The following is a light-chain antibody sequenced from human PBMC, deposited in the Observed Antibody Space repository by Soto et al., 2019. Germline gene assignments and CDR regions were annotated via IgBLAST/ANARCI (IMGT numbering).Light chain of an antibody. CDR3: QQRHSCPRT. V-gene: IGKV3D-11*01. CDR1: QYINTR. Sequence: EIVLTQSPSTLSSFPGDRVTVSCRASQYINTRLAWYQHRPGQAPRLLIYQTSIRAAGIPARFSASGTGTDFTLTISDVQPEDFAVYYRQQRHSCPRTSGQGTKVDIK. J-gene: IGKJ1*01. CDR2: QTS.